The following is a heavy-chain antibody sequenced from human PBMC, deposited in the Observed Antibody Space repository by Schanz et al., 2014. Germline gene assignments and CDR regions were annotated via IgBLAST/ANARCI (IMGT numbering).Heavy chain of an antibody. V-gene: IGHV3-33*08. CDR2: IWSDGSTK. J-gene: IGHJ6*02. CDR3: AREEGWGIAAAGPKHYYYDMDV. Sequence: VQLLDSGGGLVQPGGSLRLSCAASGFTFSSYAMHWVRQAPGKGPEWVAVIWSDGSTKYYADSVKGRFTISRDNSKNTLYLQMNSLRAEDTAVYYCAREEGWGIAAAGPKHYYYDMDVWGQGTTVTVSS. CDR1: GFTFSSYA. D-gene: IGHD6-13*01.